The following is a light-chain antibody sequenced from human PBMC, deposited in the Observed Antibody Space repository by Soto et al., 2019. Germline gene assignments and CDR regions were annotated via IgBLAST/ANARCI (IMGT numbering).Light chain of an antibody. V-gene: IGKV1-27*01. CDR2: AAS. CDR3: QKYNSALT. CDR1: QGISNY. Sequence: DIQMTQSPSSLSASVGDRVTITCRASQGISNYLAWYQQKPGKVPKLLIYAASTLQSGVPSRFSGSGSGTDFPLTISRPQPEDVANYYCQKYNSALTFGQGTKVEIK. J-gene: IGKJ1*01.